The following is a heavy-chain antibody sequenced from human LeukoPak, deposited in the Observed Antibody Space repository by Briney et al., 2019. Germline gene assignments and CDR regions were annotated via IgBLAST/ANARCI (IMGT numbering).Heavy chain of an antibody. V-gene: IGHV3-23*01. CDR3: ARRVDVWGSYRQYYFDY. CDR2: ISSSGGST. D-gene: IGHD3-16*02. J-gene: IGHJ4*02. CDR1: GFTFSNYA. Sequence: GGSLRLSCAASGFTFSNYAMSWVRQAPGKGLEWVSTISSSGGSTYYADSVKGRFTISRDNSKNTLYLQMNGLRAEDTAVYYCARRVDVWGSYRQYYFDYWGQGTLVTVSS.